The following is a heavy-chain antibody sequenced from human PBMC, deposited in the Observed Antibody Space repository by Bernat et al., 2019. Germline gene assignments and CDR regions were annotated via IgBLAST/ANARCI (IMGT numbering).Heavy chain of an antibody. CDR3: ARGYSSSWYLGFFQH. CDR2: ISYDGSNK. CDR1: GFTFSSYA. J-gene: IGHJ1*01. D-gene: IGHD6-13*01. V-gene: IGHV3-30-3*01. Sequence: QVQLVESGGGVVQPGRSLRLSCAASGFTFSSYAMHWVRQAPGKGLEWVAVISYDGSNKYYAASVKGRFTISRDNSKNTLYLQMNSLRAEDTAVYYCARGYSSSWYLGFFQHWGQGTLVTVSS.